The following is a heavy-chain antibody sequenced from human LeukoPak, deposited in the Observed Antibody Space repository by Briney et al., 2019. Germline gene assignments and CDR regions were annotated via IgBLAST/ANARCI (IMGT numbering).Heavy chain of an antibody. D-gene: IGHD6-19*01. V-gene: IGHV4-59*01. J-gene: IGHJ5*02. CDR3: ARGIIAVAGVFDP. CDR1: GGSISSYY. CDR2: IYYSGST. Sequence: SETLSLTCIVSGGSISSYYWSWIRQPPGKGLEWIGYIYYSGSTNYNPSLKSRVTISVDTSKNQFSLKLSSVTAADTAVYYCARGIIAVAGVFDPWGQGTLVTVSS.